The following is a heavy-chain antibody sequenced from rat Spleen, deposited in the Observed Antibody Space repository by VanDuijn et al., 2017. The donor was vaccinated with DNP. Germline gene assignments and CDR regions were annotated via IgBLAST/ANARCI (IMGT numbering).Heavy chain of an antibody. CDR3: VTSPGPNWFAH. J-gene: IGHJ3*01. CDR2: ISPSGGGT. D-gene: IGHD1-4*01. Sequence: EVHLVESGGGLVQPGRSMKLSCTASGFTFGDYNMAWVRQAPKKGLEWVTSISPSGGGTYYRDSVKGRFTISRDNADHTLYLQMDSLRSEDTATYYSVTSPGPNWFAHWGQGTLVTVSS. CDR1: GFTFGDYN. V-gene: IGHV5-25*01.